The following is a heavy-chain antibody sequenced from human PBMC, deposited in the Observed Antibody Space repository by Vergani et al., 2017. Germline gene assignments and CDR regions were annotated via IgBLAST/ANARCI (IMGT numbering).Heavy chain of an antibody. V-gene: IGHV4-34*01. J-gene: IGHJ5*02. Sequence: QVQLQQWGAGLLKPSETLSLTCAVYGGSFSGYYWSWIRQPPGKGLEWIGEINHSGSTNYNPCLKSRVTISVDTSKNQFSLKLSSVTAADTAVDYCARGSTIVRFPKQRGWFDPWGQGTLVTVSS. D-gene: IGHD2/OR15-2a*01. CDR3: ARGSTIVRFPKQRGWFDP. CDR2: INHSGST. CDR1: GGSFSGYY.